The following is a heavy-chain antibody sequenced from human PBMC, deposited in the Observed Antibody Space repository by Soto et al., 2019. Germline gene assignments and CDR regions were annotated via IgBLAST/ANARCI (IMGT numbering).Heavy chain of an antibody. D-gene: IGHD3-3*01. CDR3: ARDWGAGYYDFWSGVDAFDI. CDR1: GYTFTSYY. V-gene: IGHV1-46*01. Sequence: QVQLVQSGAEVKKPGASVKVSCKASGYTFTSYYMHWVRQAPGQGLEWMGIINPSGGSTSYAQKFQGRVTMTRDTSTSTVYMELSSLRSEDTAVYYCARDWGAGYYDFWSGVDAFDIWGQGTMVTVSS. J-gene: IGHJ3*02. CDR2: INPSGGST.